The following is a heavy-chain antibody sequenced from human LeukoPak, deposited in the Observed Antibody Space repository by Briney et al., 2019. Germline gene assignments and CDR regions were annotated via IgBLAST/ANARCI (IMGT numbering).Heavy chain of an antibody. V-gene: IGHV1-18*01. CDR2: ISAYNDKT. CDR3: ARDWRDGYNYYFDY. D-gene: IGHD5-24*01. Sequence: GASVKVSCKASGYTFTSYGICWVRQAPGQGLEWVGWISAYNDKTNYAQKLQGRVTMTTDTSTSTAYMELRSLRSDDTAVYYCARDWRDGYNYYFDYWGQGTLVTVSS. CDR1: GYTFTSYG. J-gene: IGHJ4*02.